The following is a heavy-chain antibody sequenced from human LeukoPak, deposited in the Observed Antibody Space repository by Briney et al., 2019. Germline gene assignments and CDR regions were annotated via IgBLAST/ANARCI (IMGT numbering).Heavy chain of an antibody. CDR3: ARAGYCSGGSCYGSDY. J-gene: IGHJ4*02. V-gene: IGHV3-33*01. D-gene: IGHD2-15*01. CDR2: IWYDGSIQ. CDR1: GFTFSSYG. Sequence: GRTLRLSCAASGFTFSSYGMHWVRQAPGKGLEWVAAIWYDGSIQYYADSVKGRFTISRDNSKNTLYLQMDSLRAEDTAVYYCARAGYCSGGSCYGSDYWGQGTLVSVSS.